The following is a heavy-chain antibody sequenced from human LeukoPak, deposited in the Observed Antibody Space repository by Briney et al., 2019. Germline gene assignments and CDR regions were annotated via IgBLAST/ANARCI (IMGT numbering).Heavy chain of an antibody. CDR3: ATETIGRHYDY. V-gene: IGHV3-21*01. D-gene: IGHD1-14*01. J-gene: IGHJ4*02. CDR1: GFTFSSCG. CDR2: IGPTGTDR. Sequence: SGGSLRLSCAASGFTFSSCGFNWVRQAPGKGLEWVSSIGPTGTDRYFADSVRGRFTISRDNAKNSMYLQMDSLRDEDTAVYYCATETIGRHYDYWGQGTLLTVSS.